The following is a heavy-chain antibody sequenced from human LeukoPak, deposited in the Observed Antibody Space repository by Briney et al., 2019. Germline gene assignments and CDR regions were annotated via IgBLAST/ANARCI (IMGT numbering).Heavy chain of an antibody. CDR3: ARALAWGGSSYSYYYMDV. CDR2: INPNGGNA. V-gene: IGHV1-8*01. Sequence: ASVKVSCKASGYTFSDYDINWVRQATGQGLEWMGWINPNGGNAGYAQKFQGRVTMTRNTSVSTAYMELSSLRSEDTAVYYCARALAWGGSSYSYYYMDVWAKGTTVTVSS. J-gene: IGHJ6*03. CDR1: GYTFSDYD. D-gene: IGHD1-26*01.